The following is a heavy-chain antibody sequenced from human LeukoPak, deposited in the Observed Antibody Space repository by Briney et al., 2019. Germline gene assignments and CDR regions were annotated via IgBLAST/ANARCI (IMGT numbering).Heavy chain of an antibody. CDR3: ARLMSGDSSGYDY. D-gene: IGHD3-22*01. Sequence: ASVKVSCKASGYTFTGYYMHWVRQAPGQGLEWMGWINPNSGGTNYAQKFQGRVTMTRDTSISTAYMEPSRLRSDDTAVYYCARLMSGDSSGYDYWGQGTLVTVSS. CDR1: GYTFTGYY. CDR2: INPNSGGT. J-gene: IGHJ4*02. V-gene: IGHV1-2*02.